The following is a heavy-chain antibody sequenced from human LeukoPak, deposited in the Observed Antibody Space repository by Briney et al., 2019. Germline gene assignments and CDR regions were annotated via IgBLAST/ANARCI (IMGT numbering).Heavy chain of an antibody. CDR2: IYYSGTT. J-gene: IGHJ4*02. Sequence: SETPSLTCTVSGGSISSSSYYWGWIRQPPGKRLEWIGSIYYSGTTYYNPSLKSRVTISVDTSKNQFSLKLSSVTAADTAVYYCARRRYSSGWYFDYWGQGTLVTVSS. V-gene: IGHV4-39*01. CDR3: ARRRYSSGWYFDY. CDR1: GGSISSSSYY. D-gene: IGHD6-19*01.